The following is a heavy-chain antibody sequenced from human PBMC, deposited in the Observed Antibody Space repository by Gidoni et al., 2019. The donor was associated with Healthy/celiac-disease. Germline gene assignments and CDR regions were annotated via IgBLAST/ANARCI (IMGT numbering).Heavy chain of an antibody. CDR2: ISYDGSNK. Sequence: SGKGLVSVAVISYDGSNKYYADAVKGRFTISSDKSKNTLYLQMNSLRAENTAVYYCARGKGCSSTSCYDYYYYGMDVWGQGTTVTVSS. CDR3: ARGKGCSSTSCYDYYYYGMDV. V-gene: IGHV3-30*04. D-gene: IGHD2-2*01. J-gene: IGHJ6*02.